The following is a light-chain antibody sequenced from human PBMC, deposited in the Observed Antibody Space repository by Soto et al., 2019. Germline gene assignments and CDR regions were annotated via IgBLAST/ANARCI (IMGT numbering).Light chain of an antibody. CDR1: RSDVGSYSH. CDR2: DVS. J-gene: IGLJ2*01. Sequence: QSALTQPRSVSGSPGQSVTISCTGTRSDVGSYSHVSWYQQHPGKAPKLMIYDVSRRPSGVPDRFSGSKSANTASLTISGLQGDDEDDYYCCLNTASHTWIFGGGTKVTVL. CDR3: CLNTASHTWI. V-gene: IGLV2-11*01.